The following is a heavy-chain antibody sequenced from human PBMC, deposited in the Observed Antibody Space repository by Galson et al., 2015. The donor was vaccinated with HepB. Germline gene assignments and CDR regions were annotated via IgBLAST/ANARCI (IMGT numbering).Heavy chain of an antibody. Sequence: SLRLSCAGSGFIISNYAMHWARQAPGKGLEYVSAIDGNGRSTYYADSVKGRFIISRDNSKNTLYLQMSSVRTEDTAVYYCVGRDSSGLWGQGALVTVSS. J-gene: IGHJ4*02. V-gene: IGHV3-64D*06. CDR3: VGRDSSGL. CDR2: IDGNGRST. D-gene: IGHD3-22*01. CDR1: GFIISNYA.